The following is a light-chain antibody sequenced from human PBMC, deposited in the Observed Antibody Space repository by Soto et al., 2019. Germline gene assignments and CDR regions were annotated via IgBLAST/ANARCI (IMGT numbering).Light chain of an antibody. CDR3: QQYNNWPPWT. J-gene: IGKJ1*01. V-gene: IGKV3-15*01. Sequence: EVVMTQSPATLSVSPGERATLSCRASQSVTTNMAWYQQKPGQAPRLLIYGASTRATGIPARFSGSGSGTDFTLTISSLQSGDFAVYYCQQYNNWPPWTFGQGTKV. CDR2: GAS. CDR1: QSVTTN.